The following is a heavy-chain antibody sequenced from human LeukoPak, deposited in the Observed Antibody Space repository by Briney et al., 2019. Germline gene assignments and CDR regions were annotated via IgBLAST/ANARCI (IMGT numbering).Heavy chain of an antibody. CDR3: AKGDDQLLSLAFGY. D-gene: IGHD2-2*01. V-gene: IGHV3-30*18. CDR2: ISYDGSNK. J-gene: IGHJ4*02. Sequence: GGSLRLSCAASGFTFSSYGMHWVRQAPGKGLEWVAVISYDGSNKYYADSVKGRFTISRDNSKNTLYLQMNSLRAEDTAVYYCAKGDDQLLSLAFGYWGQGTLVTVSS. CDR1: GFTFSSYG.